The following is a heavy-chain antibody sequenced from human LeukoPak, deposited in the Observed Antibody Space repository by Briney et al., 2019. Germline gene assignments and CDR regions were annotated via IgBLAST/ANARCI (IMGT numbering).Heavy chain of an antibody. CDR1: GFTFSNVW. D-gene: IGHD3-10*01. CDR3: TTDASLSLLWFGGGFDY. CDR2: IKSKTDGGTT. J-gene: IGHJ4*02. V-gene: IGHV3-15*01. Sequence: GGSLRLSCAASGFTFSNVWMTWVRQTPGKGLEGVGRIKSKTDGGTTDYAALVKGRFTISRDDSKNTLYLQMNSLKTEDTAVYYCTTDASLSLLWFGGGFDYWGQGTLVTVSS.